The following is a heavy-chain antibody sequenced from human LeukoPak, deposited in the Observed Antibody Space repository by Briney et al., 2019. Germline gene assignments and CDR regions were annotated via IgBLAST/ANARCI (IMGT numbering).Heavy chain of an antibody. Sequence: SQTLSLTCTVSGGSISIGDYYWSWIRQPPGKGLECLGYIYYSGSTYYNPSLKSRVTISVDTSKNQFSLKLSSVTAADTAVYYCARHCSSTSCYSGLDYWGQGTLVTVSS. CDR1: GGSISIGDYY. V-gene: IGHV4-30-4*08. D-gene: IGHD2-2*02. CDR3: ARHCSSTSCYSGLDY. J-gene: IGHJ4*02. CDR2: IYYSGST.